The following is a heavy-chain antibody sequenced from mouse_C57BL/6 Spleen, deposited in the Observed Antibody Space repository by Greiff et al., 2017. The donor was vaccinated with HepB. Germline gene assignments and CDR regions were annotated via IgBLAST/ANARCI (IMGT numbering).Heavy chain of an antibody. CDR3: PRDEAAQATYAY. CDR1: GFTFSSYA. D-gene: IGHD3-2*02. V-gene: IGHV5-9-1*02. J-gene: IGHJ3*01. CDR2: ISSGGDYI. Sequence: EVHLAESGEGLVKPGGSLKLSCAASGFTFSSYAMSWVRQTPEKRLEWVAYISSGGDYIYYADTVKGRFTISRDNARNTLYLQMSSLKSEDTAMYYCPRDEAAQATYAYWGQGTLVTVSA.